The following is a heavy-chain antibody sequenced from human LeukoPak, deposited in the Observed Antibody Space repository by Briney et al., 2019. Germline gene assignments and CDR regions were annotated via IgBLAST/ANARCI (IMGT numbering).Heavy chain of an antibody. CDR3: VKDSPPRYSGSPPAY. CDR2: INKDGGEK. J-gene: IGHJ4*02. V-gene: IGHV3-7*03. Sequence: GGSLRLSCAASGFTFSSYWMSWVRQAPGKGLEWVANINKDGGEKYYVDAVKGRFTISRDNAKNSLYLQMNSLRADDTAVYYCVKDSPPRYSGSPPAYWGQGTLVTVSS. D-gene: IGHD1-26*01. CDR1: GFTFSSYW.